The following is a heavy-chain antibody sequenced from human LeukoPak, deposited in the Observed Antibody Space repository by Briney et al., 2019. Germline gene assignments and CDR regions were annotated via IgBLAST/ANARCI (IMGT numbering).Heavy chain of an antibody. D-gene: IGHD4-17*01. J-gene: IGHJ3*02. Sequence: PSETLSLTCAVSDDSFSSHYWTWIRQPPGKGLEWMGYISYIGTTNYNPSLKSRVTISIDTSKNQFSPKLSSVTAADTAVYYCARDLVTVTKGFDIWGQGTMVSVSS. CDR2: ISYIGTT. CDR3: ARDLVTVTKGFDI. V-gene: IGHV4-59*11. CDR1: DDSFSSHY.